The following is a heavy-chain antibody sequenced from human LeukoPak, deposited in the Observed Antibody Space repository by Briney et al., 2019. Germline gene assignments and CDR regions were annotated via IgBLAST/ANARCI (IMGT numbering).Heavy chain of an antibody. D-gene: IGHD6-13*01. CDR3: ASSSSWPRGDY. J-gene: IGHJ4*02. Sequence: SETLSLTCTVSGGSISSGDYYWSWIRQPPGKGLEWIGYIYYSGSTYYNPSLKSRVTISVDTSKNQFSLELSSVTAADTAVYYCASSSSWPRGDYWGQGTLVTVSS. CDR1: GGSISSGDYY. V-gene: IGHV4-30-4*08. CDR2: IYYSGST.